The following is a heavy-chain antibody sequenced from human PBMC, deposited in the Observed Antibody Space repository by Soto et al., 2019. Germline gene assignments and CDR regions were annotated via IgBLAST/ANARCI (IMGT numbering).Heavy chain of an antibody. CDR3: ARAGNCTSTTCFSGWLAP. CDR2: INTDNGKT. CDR1: GYTFTSYS. J-gene: IGHJ5*02. D-gene: IGHD2-2*01. V-gene: IGHV1-3*04. Sequence: GASVKVSCKASGYTFTSYSIHWVRQAPGQRLEWMGWINTDNGKTRDSQKFQDRVTLTRDTSASTAYMELSSLTSEDTAVYYCARAGNCTSTTCFSGWLAPWGQGTLVTSPQ.